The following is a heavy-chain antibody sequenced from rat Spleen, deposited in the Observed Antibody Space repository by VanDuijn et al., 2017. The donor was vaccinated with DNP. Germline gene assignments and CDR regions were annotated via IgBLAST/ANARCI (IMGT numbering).Heavy chain of an antibody. V-gene: IGHV5-22*01. CDR2: ITYDGSST. Sequence: EVQLVESGGGLVQPGRSLKLSCAASEFTFSDYYMAWVRQAPTRGLEWVAYITYDGSSTYYGDSVKGRFTISRDNAKNTQYLQMDSLRSEDTASYYCVRGGRSYFDYWGQGVMVTVSS. CDR1: EFTFSDYY. D-gene: IGHD1-11*01. J-gene: IGHJ2*01. CDR3: VRGGRSYFDY.